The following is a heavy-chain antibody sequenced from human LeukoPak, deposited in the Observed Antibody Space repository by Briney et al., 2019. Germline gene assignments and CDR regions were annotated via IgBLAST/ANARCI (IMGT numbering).Heavy chain of an antibody. CDR1: GGSISSSSYY. J-gene: IGHJ4*02. V-gene: IGHV4-39*01. CDR2: IYYSGST. CDR3: ARQPSYRDLRLFDY. D-gene: IGHD3-10*01. Sequence: SETLSLTCTVSGGSISSSSYYWGWIRQPPGKGLEWIGSIYYSGSTYYNPSLKSRVTISVDTSKNQFSLKLSSVTAADTAVYYCARQPSYRDLRLFDYWGQGTLVTVSS.